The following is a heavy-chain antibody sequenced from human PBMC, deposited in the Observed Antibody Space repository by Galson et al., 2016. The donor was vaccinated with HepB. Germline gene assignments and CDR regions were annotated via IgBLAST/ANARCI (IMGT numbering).Heavy chain of an antibody. Sequence: SETLSLTCTVSGGSISGSHNYWGWIRQPPGKGLEWMGSIYYKGTTNYNPYLESRLTISVDTSKNLFSLKLTSVTAADTAAYYCARANLGFCTSTTCSSNWFDPWGQGTLVTVSS. CDR3: ARANLGFCTSTTCSSNWFDP. D-gene: IGHD2-2*01. CDR2: IYYKGTT. CDR1: GGSISGSHNY. V-gene: IGHV4-39*02. J-gene: IGHJ5*02.